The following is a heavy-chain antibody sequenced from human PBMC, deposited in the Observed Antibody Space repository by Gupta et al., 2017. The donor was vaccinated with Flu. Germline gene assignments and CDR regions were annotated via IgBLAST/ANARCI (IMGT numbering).Heavy chain of an antibody. Sequence: QVQLQESGPGLVKPSGTLSLTCAVSGGSISSNDWWSWVRQAPGKGLEWIGEIYHGGNTNYNPSHKSRLTILVDRSKNQFSLNLNSVTAADTGVYYCARELCSPSCSDAFDIWGQGTMVTVSS. CDR3: ARELCSPSCSDAFDI. CDR2: IYHGGNT. CDR1: GGSISSNDW. V-gene: IGHV4-4*02. J-gene: IGHJ3*02. D-gene: IGHD2-2*01.